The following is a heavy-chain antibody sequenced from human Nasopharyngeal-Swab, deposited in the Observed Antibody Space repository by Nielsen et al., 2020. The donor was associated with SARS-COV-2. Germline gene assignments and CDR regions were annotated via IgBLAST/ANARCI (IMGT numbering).Heavy chain of an antibody. J-gene: IGHJ6*02. CDR3: ARVDVSGFYYYGLDV. D-gene: IGHD5-12*01. CDR2: IFWDDDK. Sequence: RQAPGKALEWLAVIFWDDDKWYSPSLEGRLTITKDPTKNQVVLRMTNVDPVDTGTYYCARVDVSGFYYYGLDVWGQGTTVTVSS. V-gene: IGHV2-5*02.